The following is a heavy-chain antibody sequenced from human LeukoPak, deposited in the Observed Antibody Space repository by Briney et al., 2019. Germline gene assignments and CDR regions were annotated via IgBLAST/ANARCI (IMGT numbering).Heavy chain of an antibody. D-gene: IGHD1-26*01. CDR3: ASSGSYRFDY. V-gene: IGHV3-48*02. J-gene: IGHJ4*02. CDR1: GFTFSSYS. Sequence: GSLRLSFAASGFTFSSYSMNWVRQAPGKGLEWVSRITASGTAMFYADSVKGRFTISRDNAKNSLYLQMNSLRDEDTAVYYCASSGSYRFDYWGQGTLVTVSS. CDR2: ITASGTAM.